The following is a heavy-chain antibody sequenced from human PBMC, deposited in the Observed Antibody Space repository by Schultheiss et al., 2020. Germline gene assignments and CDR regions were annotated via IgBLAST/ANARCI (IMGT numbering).Heavy chain of an antibody. Sequence: SETLSLTCTVSGGSISSSSYYWGWIRQPPGKGLEWIGSIYYSGSTYYNPSLKSRVTISVDTSKNQFSLKLSSVTAADTAVYYCARVRRGYSYGTFKYWGQETLVTVYS. CDR1: GGSISSSSYY. CDR3: ARVRRGYSYGTFKY. D-gene: IGHD5-18*01. V-gene: IGHV4-39*07. J-gene: IGHJ4*02. CDR2: IYYSGST.